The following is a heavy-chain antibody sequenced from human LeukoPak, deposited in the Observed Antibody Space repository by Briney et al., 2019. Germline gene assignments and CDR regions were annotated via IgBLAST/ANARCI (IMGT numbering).Heavy chain of an antibody. CDR2: MYYLGTT. Sequence: PSETLSLTCTVSGGSISSGGYYWSWIRQHPGKGLEWIGYMYYLGTTYYNPSLKSRVTISVDTSKNQFSLELSSVTGADTGEYYCARAVNDFWSGFSYYFDYWGQGTLVTVSS. CDR1: GGSISSGGYY. CDR3: ARAVNDFWSGFSYYFDY. V-gene: IGHV4-31*03. D-gene: IGHD3-3*01. J-gene: IGHJ4*02.